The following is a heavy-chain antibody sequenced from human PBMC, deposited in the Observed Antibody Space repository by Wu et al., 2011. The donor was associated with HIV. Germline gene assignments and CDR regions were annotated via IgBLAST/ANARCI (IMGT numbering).Heavy chain of an antibody. Sequence: QVQLVQSGAEVKKPGASVKVSCKASGYTFTAYYMHWLRQAPGQGLEWMGWINPHSGGTNFAQKFQGRVTMTRDTSITTAYMELSRLRSDDTAVYYCARDTLVRGIYDYYYYLHGRLGQRVPRSPSL. CDR1: GYTFTAYY. CDR2: INPHSGGT. CDR3: ARDTLVRGIYDYYYYLHGR. V-gene: IGHV1-2*02. D-gene: IGHD3-10*01. J-gene: IGHJ6*03.